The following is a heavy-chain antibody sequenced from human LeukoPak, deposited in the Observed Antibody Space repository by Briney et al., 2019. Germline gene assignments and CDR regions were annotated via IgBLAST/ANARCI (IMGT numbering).Heavy chain of an antibody. CDR3: ARESITMVRGVIRPHSFDI. J-gene: IGHJ3*02. Sequence: GGSLRLSCAASGFTFSSYSMNWVRQAPGKGLEWVSSIGSSSSYIYYADSVKGRFTISRDNAKNSLYLQMNSLRAEDTAVYYCARESITMVRGVIRPHSFDIWGQGTMVTVSS. CDR2: IGSSSSYI. V-gene: IGHV3-21*01. CDR1: GFTFSSYS. D-gene: IGHD3-10*01.